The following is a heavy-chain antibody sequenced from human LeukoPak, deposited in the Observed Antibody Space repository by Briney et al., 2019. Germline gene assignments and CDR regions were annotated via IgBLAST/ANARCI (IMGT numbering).Heavy chain of an antibody. CDR1: GFTFSSYA. J-gene: IGHJ2*01. CDR2: ISYDGTNK. Sequence: GRSLRLSCAASGFTFSSYAIHWVRQAPGKGLEWVAVISYDGTNKYYADSVKGRFTISRDNSKNSLYLQMNSLRAEDTAVYYCARVQSLSIRGRIAVAYWYFDLWGRGTLVTVSS. CDR3: ARVQSLSIRGRIAVAYWYFDL. D-gene: IGHD6-19*01. V-gene: IGHV3-30-3*01.